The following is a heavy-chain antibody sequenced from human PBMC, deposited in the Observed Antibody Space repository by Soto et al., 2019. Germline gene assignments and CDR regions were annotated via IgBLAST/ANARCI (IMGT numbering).Heavy chain of an antibody. Sequence: QLQLQESGSGLVKPSQTLSLTCAVSGGSISSGGYSWSWIRQPPGKGLEWIGYIYHSGSTYYNPSLKRRIPQSVDRSKNQFSLKLSSVTAADTAVYYCARGIVVVPAAKTTLFDYWGQGTLVTVSS. CDR2: IYHSGST. V-gene: IGHV4-30-2*01. D-gene: IGHD2-2*01. CDR3: ARGIVVVPAAKTTLFDY. J-gene: IGHJ4*02. CDR1: GGSISSGGYS.